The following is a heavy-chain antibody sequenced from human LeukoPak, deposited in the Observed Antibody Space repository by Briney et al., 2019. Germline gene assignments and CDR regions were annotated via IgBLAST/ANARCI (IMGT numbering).Heavy chain of an antibody. CDR2: IKQDGSEK. Sequence: GGSLRLSCAASGFTFSAYWMSWVRQAPGKGLEWVANIKQDGSEKYYVDSVKGRFTISRDNAKNSLYLQMNSLRAEDTAVYYCARDPTYYLRYGYFDSWGQGTLVTVSS. CDR3: ARDPTYYLRYGYFDS. V-gene: IGHV3-7*01. D-gene: IGHD1-26*01. J-gene: IGHJ4*02. CDR1: GFTFSAYW.